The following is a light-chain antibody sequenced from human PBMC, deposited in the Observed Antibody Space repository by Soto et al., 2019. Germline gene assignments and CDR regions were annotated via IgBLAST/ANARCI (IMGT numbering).Light chain of an antibody. CDR3: SSSTDTDTLVI. Sequence: QSALTQFASVSGSPGQSITISCTGTTSDVGRYKFVSWYQQHPGKAPNLLIYEVSNRPSGVSSRFSGSKSGNTASLTISGLQTEDEATYYCSSSTDTDTLVIFGGGTKLTVL. CDR1: TSDVGRYKF. CDR2: EVS. J-gene: IGLJ2*01. V-gene: IGLV2-14*01.